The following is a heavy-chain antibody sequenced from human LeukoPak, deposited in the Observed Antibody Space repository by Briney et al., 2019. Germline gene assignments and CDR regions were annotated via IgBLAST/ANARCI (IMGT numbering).Heavy chain of an antibody. CDR1: GFTISGYT. D-gene: IGHD3-22*01. Sequence: GGSLRLSCAASGFTISGYTMNWVRQAPGKGLEWVSYIRSSSSSIYYADSVKGRFTISRDNAKNSLYLQMSSLRDEDTAVYYCASVTTASGAFDIWGQGTMVTVSS. V-gene: IGHV3-48*02. CDR3: ASVTTASGAFDI. J-gene: IGHJ3*02. CDR2: IRSSSSSI.